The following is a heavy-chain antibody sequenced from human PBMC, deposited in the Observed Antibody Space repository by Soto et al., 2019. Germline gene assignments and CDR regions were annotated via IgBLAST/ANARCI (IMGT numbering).Heavy chain of an antibody. CDR1: EFTFSAYA. Sequence: EVQVLESGGGLVQPGGSLRLSCSTSEFTFSAYAMTWVRQPPGEGLEWVASISGSGGDTSYADSVKGRFSIFRDNSKNTLYLRMYSLRVEDTAVYYCTRDPNGDHIGAFDFWGQGIRVTVSS. CDR3: TRDPNGDHIGAFDF. CDR2: ISGSGGDT. V-gene: IGHV3-23*01. D-gene: IGHD4-17*01. J-gene: IGHJ3*01.